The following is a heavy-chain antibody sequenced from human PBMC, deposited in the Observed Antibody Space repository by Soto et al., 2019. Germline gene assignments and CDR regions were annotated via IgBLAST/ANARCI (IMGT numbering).Heavy chain of an antibody. CDR2: ISYDGSNK. V-gene: IGHV3-30*18. D-gene: IGHD5-12*01. J-gene: IGHJ4*02. Sequence: QVQLVESGGGVVQPGRSLRLSCAASGFTFSSYGMHWVRQAPGKALEWVAVISYDGSNKYYADSVKGRFTISRDNSKNTLYLQMNSLRAEDTAVYYCAKGKRWLQPYFDYWGQGTLVTVSS. CDR3: AKGKRWLQPYFDY. CDR1: GFTFSSYG.